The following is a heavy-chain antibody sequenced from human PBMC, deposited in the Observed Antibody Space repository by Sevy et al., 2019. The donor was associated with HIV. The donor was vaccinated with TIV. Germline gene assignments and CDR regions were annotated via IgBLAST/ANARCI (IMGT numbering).Heavy chain of an antibody. Sequence: SGPTLVKPTETLTLTCTVSGFSLSNARMSVTWIRQPPGKALEWLAHIFSNDDNSYSTSLNSRLTISKDTSKSQVVLTMTNMDPVDTATYYCARLRGSSSEGDYSYGLDVWGQGTTVTVSS. V-gene: IGHV2-26*01. D-gene: IGHD6-6*01. J-gene: IGHJ6*02. CDR1: GFSLSNARMS. CDR2: IFSNDDN. CDR3: ARLRGSSSEGDYSYGLDV.